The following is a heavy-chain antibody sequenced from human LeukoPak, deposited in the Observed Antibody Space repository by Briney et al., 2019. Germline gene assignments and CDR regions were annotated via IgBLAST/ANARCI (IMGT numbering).Heavy chain of an antibody. CDR2: ISHSGGTI. V-gene: IGHV3-48*03. D-gene: IGHD6-13*01. CDR3: ARDDLGAAGHPYYFDY. Sequence: GGSLRLSCAASGFTFSSYEMNWVRQAPGKGLEWVSYISHSGGTIYYADSVKGRFTISRDNAKNSLYLQMNSLRAEDTAVYYCARDDLGAAGHPYYFDYWGQGTLVTVSS. CDR1: GFTFSSYE. J-gene: IGHJ4*02.